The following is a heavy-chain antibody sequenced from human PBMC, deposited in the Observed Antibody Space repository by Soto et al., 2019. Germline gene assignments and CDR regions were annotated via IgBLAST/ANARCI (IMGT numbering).Heavy chain of an antibody. CDR1: GFSLTTSGVG. CDR2: IYWDDDK. J-gene: IGHJ4*02. Sequence: QITLNESGPTQVKPRQTLTLTCTFSGFSLTTSGVGVGWIRQSPGKAPEWLALIYWDDDKPYSPSLKSRLTITKDNSNNQVVLTMADLDPADTATYYCAHRVLRTVFGLVTTTAIYFDFWGQGTPVAVSS. V-gene: IGHV2-5*02. CDR3: AHRVLRTVFGLVTTTAIYFDF. D-gene: IGHD3-3*01.